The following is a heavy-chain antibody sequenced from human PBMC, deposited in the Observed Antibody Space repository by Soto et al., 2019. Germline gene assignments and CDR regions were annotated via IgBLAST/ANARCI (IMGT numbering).Heavy chain of an antibody. V-gene: IGHV4-31*03. CDR1: DGSMSSGGYC. J-gene: IGHJ4*02. CDR3: VRGKGKDDSSSWYY. D-gene: IGHD6-13*01. Sequence: SETLSLTCSVSDGSMSSGGYCFSCIRELPGKGLEWIGFIHYSGSTHYSPSLKSRVSISIETSKNHFSLKLSSVTAADTAVYYCVRGKGKDDSSSWYYWGPGTPVTVSS. CDR2: IHYSGST.